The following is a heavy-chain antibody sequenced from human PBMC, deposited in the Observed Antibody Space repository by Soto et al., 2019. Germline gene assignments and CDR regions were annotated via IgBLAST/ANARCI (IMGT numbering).Heavy chain of an antibody. J-gene: IGHJ3*02. D-gene: IGHD1-26*01. V-gene: IGHV3-48*02. CDR3: ANSRDAFDI. CDR1: GFTFRSYN. CDR2: ISGSSSTI. Sequence: PGGSLRLSCAASGFTFRSYNMNWVRQAPGKGLGWVSYISGSSSTIYYADSVKGRFTISRDNAKNSLYLQMNSLRDEDTAVYYCANSRDAFDIWGQGTMVTVSS.